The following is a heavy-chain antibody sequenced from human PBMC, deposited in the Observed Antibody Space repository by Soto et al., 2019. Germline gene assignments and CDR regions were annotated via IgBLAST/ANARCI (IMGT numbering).Heavy chain of an antibody. J-gene: IGHJ3*02. CDR3: ARDMVDPTVVPGDTLRALDI. Sequence: GSLTLFCTASDFTGRGRYMSSLRHSPGKGLEWVSMIYSAGSTYYEDSVKGRFTISRHNSYNTLYLQMNSLRADDTAMYYCARDMVDPTVVPGDTLRALDIWGQGT. D-gene: IGHD2-2*01. CDR2: IYSAGST. V-gene: IGHV3-53*04. CDR1: DFTGRGRY.